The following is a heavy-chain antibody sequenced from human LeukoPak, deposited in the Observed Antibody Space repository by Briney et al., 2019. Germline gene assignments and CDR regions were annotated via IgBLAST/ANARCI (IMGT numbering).Heavy chain of an antibody. Sequence: SETLTLTCSVSGGSISGYYWSWIRQPPGKGLEWIGYIYYSGSTNYSPSLKSRVTISVDTSKNQFSLKLSSVTAAETAVYYCARHSGSYLYYRMDVWGQGTTVTVSS. V-gene: IGHV4-59*08. CDR3: ARHSGSYLYYRMDV. D-gene: IGHD1-26*01. CDR1: GGSISGYY. J-gene: IGHJ6*02. CDR2: IYYSGST.